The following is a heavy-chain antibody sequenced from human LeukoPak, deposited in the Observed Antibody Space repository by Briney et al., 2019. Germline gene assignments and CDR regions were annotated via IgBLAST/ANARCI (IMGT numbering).Heavy chain of an antibody. Sequence: PGGSLRLSCAASGFTFSSYAMSWVRQAPGKGLEWVSAISGSGGGTYYADSVKGRFTISRDNAKNSLYLQMNSLRAEDTAVYYCARLRGSGSYDRFDYWGQGTLVTVSS. J-gene: IGHJ4*02. CDR3: ARLRGSGSYDRFDY. CDR1: GFTFSSYA. CDR2: ISGSGGGT. D-gene: IGHD3-10*01. V-gene: IGHV3-23*01.